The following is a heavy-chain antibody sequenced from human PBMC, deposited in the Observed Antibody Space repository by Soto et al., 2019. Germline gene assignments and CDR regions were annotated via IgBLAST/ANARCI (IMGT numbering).Heavy chain of an antibody. D-gene: IGHD3-10*01. V-gene: IGHV1-18*01. CDR3: ARDLDGSGNYYTDY. J-gene: IGHJ4*02. CDR1: GYTFSSIG. CDR2: ISPYKGNT. Sequence: GASVKVSCKASGYTFSSIGISWVRQAPGQGLEWMGWISPYKGNTYYAQRLQGRVTMTTDTSTSTAYMELRSLRSDDTAVYYCARDLDGSGNYYTDYWGQGTLVTVSS.